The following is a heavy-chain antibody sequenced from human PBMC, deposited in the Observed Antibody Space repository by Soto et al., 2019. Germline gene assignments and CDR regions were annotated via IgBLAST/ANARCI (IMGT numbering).Heavy chain of an antibody. CDR1: GFTFSSYG. CDR3: ARGSYYDFWSGYGD. J-gene: IGHJ4*02. V-gene: IGHV3-33*01. D-gene: IGHD3-3*01. Sequence: QVQLVESGGGVVQPGRSLRLSCAASGFTFSSYGMHWVRQAPGKGLEWVAVIWYDGSNKYYADSVKGRFTISRDNSKNTLYLQMNSLRGEDTAVYYCARGSYYDFWSGYGDWGQGTLVTVSS. CDR2: IWYDGSNK.